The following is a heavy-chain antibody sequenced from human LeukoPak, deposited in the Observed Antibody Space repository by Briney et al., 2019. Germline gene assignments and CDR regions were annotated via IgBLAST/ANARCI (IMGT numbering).Heavy chain of an antibody. CDR2: ISYSGST. Sequence: PSETLSLTCTVSSGSISGHYWSWIRQPPGKGLEWIGYISYSGSTKYNPSLKSRVTISVDTSKNQFSLWLSSVTAADTAVYYCARATYRGINYLDYGGQGTLVTVSS. D-gene: IGHD3-10*01. J-gene: IGHJ4*02. CDR3: ARATYRGINYLDY. CDR1: SGSISGHY. V-gene: IGHV4-59*11.